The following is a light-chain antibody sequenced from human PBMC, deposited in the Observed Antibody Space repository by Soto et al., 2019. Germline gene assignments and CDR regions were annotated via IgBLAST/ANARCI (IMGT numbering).Light chain of an antibody. CDR2: GTF. Sequence: IQLTQSPSSLSASVGDRVSITCRASQDIQTYLAWYQQKRGEAPKLLISGTFTLQSGVPSRVNGSGSGTDFTLTISRLQPEDFATYYCQHLNNYPPFTFGPGTKVDLE. V-gene: IGKV1-9*01. CDR3: QHLNNYPPFT. J-gene: IGKJ3*01. CDR1: QDIQTY.